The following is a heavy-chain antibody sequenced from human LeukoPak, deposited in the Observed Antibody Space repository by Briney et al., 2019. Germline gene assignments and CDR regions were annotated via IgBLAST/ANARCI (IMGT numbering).Heavy chain of an antibody. CDR1: GGSISSSSYY. Sequence: PSETLSLTCTVSGGSISSSSYYWGWIRQPPGKGLEWIGSIYYSGSTYYNPSLKSRVTISVDTSKNQFSLKLSSVTAADTAVYYCAGPTRYDFWSGYPGGAFDIWGQGTMVTVSS. D-gene: IGHD3-3*01. V-gene: IGHV4-39*01. J-gene: IGHJ3*02. CDR3: AGPTRYDFWSGYPGGAFDI. CDR2: IYYSGST.